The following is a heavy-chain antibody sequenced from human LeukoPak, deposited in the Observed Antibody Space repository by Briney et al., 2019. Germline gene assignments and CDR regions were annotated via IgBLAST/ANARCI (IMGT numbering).Heavy chain of an antibody. CDR1: GFTLSSYA. J-gene: IGHJ4*02. CDR2: ISDTGNT. V-gene: IGHV3-23*01. CDR3: AKAPVTTCRGAFCYPFDY. D-gene: IGHD2-15*01. Sequence: GGSLRLSCAASGFTLSSYAMSWVRQAPGKGLEWVSAISDTGNTYHADSVKGRFTISRDSSKNTLFLQMNRLRPEDAAVYYCAKAPVTTCRGAFCYPFDYWGLGTLVTVSS.